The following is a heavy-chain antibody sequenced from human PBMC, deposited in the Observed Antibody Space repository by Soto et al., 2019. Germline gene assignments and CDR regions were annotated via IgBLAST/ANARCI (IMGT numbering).Heavy chain of an antibody. J-gene: IGHJ6*02. CDR1: GFTFSSYS. V-gene: IGHV3-21*01. CDR2: ISSSSSYI. Sequence: EVQLVESGGGLVKPGGSLRLSCAASGFTFSSYSMNWVRQAPGKGLEWVSSISSSSSYIYYADSVKGRFTISRDNAKNSLYLQINSLRAEDTAVYYCARDRDTYGSGSYYHGIDVWGQGTTVTVSS. D-gene: IGHD3-10*01. CDR3: ARDRDTYGSGSYYHGIDV.